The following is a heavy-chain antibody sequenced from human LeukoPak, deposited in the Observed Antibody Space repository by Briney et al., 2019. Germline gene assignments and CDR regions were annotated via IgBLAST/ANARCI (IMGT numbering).Heavy chain of an antibody. D-gene: IGHD3-3*01. CDR1: GFTFSSYG. Sequence: GGSLRLSCAASGFTFSSYGMHWVRQAPGKGLEWVAVISYDGSNKYYADSVKGRFTISRDNAKNSLYLQMNSLRAEDTAVYYCARDARENYDFWSGYFRYYYYGMDVWGQGTTVTVSS. CDR2: ISYDGSNK. V-gene: IGHV3-30*03. CDR3: ARDARENYDFWSGYFRYYYYGMDV. J-gene: IGHJ6*02.